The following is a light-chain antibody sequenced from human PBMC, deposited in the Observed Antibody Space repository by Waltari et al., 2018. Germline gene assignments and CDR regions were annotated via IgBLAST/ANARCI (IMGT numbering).Light chain of an antibody. CDR2: RNN. V-gene: IGLV1-47*01. J-gene: IGLJ2*01. Sequence: QSVLTQSPSASGTPGQRVTISCSGSSSNIGSNYVYWYQQLPGTAPKLLIYRNNQRPSGVPDRFVGSKSGTSACLAISGLRSEDEADYYCAAWDDSLSGVVFGGGTKLTVL. CDR3: AAWDDSLSGVV. CDR1: SSNIGSNY.